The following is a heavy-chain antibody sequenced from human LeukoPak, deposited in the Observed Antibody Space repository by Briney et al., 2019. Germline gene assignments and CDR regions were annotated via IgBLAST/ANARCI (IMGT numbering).Heavy chain of an antibody. D-gene: IGHD5-24*01. J-gene: IGHJ4*02. V-gene: IGHV4-59*08. Sequence: PSETLSLTCTASGGSISSYYWSWIRQPPGKGLEWVGYIYYSGSTNYNPSLKSRVTISVDTSKNQFSLKLSSVTAADTAVYYCARLFRRDGYNKIDYWGQGTLVTVSS. CDR2: IYYSGST. CDR1: GGSISSYY. CDR3: ARLFRRDGYNKIDY.